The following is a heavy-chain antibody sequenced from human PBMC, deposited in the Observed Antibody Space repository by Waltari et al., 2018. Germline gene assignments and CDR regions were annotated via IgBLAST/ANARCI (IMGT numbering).Heavy chain of an antibody. CDR3: AKATLVVRGVINWGRGDFDY. Sequence: EVQLLESGGGLVQPGGSLRLSCAASGFTFSSYAMSWVRQAPGKGLEWVSAISGSGGSTYYADSVKGRFTLSRDNSKNTLYLQRNSLRAEDTAVYYCAKATLVVRGVINWGRGDFDYWGQGTLVTVSS. J-gene: IGHJ4*02. D-gene: IGHD3-10*01. CDR1: GFTFSSYA. CDR2: ISGSGGST. V-gene: IGHV3-23*01.